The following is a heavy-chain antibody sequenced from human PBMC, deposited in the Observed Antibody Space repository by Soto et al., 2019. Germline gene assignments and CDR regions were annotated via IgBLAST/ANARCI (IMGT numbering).Heavy chain of an antibody. Sequence: ASVKVSCKASGYTFASYAMHWVRQAPGQRLEWMAWINAGNGKTEYSQKFQGRLTITRDTSASTAYMDLSSLRSEDTAVYYCARELATETLPFDYGGQGPPVTVSP. CDR3: ARELATETLPFDY. V-gene: IGHV1-3*01. CDR1: GYTFASYA. J-gene: IGHJ4*02. CDR2: INAGNGKT. D-gene: IGHD5-12*01.